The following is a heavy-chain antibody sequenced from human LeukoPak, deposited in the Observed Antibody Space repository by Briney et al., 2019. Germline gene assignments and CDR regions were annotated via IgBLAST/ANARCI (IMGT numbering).Heavy chain of an antibody. J-gene: IGHJ6*02. D-gene: IGHD2-21*01. CDR3: VREGSMYSGMDV. Sequence: GGSLRLSCAASGFTFRNYAMHWVRQAPGKGLEWVTIISYDGSKEYDADSVKGRSTVSKDNSRNTLYLQMNGLRTEDTAVYYCVREGSMYSGMDVWGQGTTVIVSS. V-gene: IGHV3-30-3*01. CDR1: GFTFRNYA. CDR2: ISYDGSKE.